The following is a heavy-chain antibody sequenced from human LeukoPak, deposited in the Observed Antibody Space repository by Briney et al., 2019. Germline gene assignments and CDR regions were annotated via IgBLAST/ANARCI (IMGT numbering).Heavy chain of an antibody. CDR2: INHSGST. CDR1: GGSFSGYY. V-gene: IGHV4-34*01. Sequence: SETLSLTCAVYGGSFSGYYWSWIRQPPGKGLEWIGEINHSGSTNYNPSLKSRVTISVDTSKNQFSLKLSSVTAADTAVYYCARVRRFLEWLFDYWGQGTPVTVSS. D-gene: IGHD3-3*01. J-gene: IGHJ4*02. CDR3: ARVRRFLEWLFDY.